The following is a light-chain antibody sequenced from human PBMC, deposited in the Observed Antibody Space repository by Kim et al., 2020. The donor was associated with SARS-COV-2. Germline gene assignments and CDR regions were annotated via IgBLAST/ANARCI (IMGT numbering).Light chain of an antibody. J-gene: IGLJ2*01. CDR2: GYN. V-gene: IGLV1-44*01. CDR3: AAWDDNLNGVG. Sequence: GQGVTIFVSGSYSNVGRNTVNWWQQIPGTAPKLLIFGYNQRPSGVPARFSASKSGTSASLAISGLQSEDEADYYCAAWDDNLNGVGFGGGTQLTVL. CDR1: YSNVGRNT.